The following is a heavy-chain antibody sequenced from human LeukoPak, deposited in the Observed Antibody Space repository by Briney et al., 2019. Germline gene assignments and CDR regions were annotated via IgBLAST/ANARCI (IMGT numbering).Heavy chain of an antibody. J-gene: IGHJ5*02. CDR2: IIVSGEST. D-gene: IGHD6-13*01. Sequence: ASVKVSCKASGYTFTSYYMHWVRQAPGQGLEWMGMIIVSGESTSYAQKFQGRVTMTRDMSTRAVYMELSSLRSEDTAVYYCARESPVYSTTWYQNNWFDPWGQGTLVTVSS. CDR3: ARESPVYSTTWYQNNWFDP. CDR1: GYTFTSYY. V-gene: IGHV1-46*01.